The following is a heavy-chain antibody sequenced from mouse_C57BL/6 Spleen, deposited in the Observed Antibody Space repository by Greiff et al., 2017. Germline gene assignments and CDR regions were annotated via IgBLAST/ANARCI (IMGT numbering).Heavy chain of an antibody. D-gene: IGHD1-1*01. CDR3: ARSVTTVVGYVDV. V-gene: IGHV1-52*01. J-gene: IGHJ1*03. Sequence: QVHVKQPGAELVRPGSSVKLSCKASGYTFTSYWMHWVKQRPIQGLEWIGNIDPSDSETHYNQKFKDKATLTVDKSSSTAYMQLSSLTSEDSAVYYCARSVTTVVGYVDVWGTGTTVTVSS. CDR2: IDPSDSET. CDR1: GYTFTSYW.